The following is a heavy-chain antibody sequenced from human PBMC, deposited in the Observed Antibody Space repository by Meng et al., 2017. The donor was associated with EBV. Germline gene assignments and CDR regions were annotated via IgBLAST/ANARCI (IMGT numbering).Heavy chain of an antibody. CDR1: GYTFTGYD. CDR3: ARVGIAVAGTGDY. D-gene: IGHD6-19*01. J-gene: IGHJ4*02. Sequence: QVQRGQSGEEWKDPGAAVKVSCNASGYTFTGYDMHWVRQAPGQGLEWMGRINPNSGGTNYAQKFQGRVTMTRDTSISTAYMELSRLRSDDTAVYYCARVGIAVAGTGDYWGQGTLVTVSS. V-gene: IGHV1-2*06. CDR2: INPNSGGT.